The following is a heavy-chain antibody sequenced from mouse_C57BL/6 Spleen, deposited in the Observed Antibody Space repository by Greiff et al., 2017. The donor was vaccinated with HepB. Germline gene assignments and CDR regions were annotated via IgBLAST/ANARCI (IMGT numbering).Heavy chain of an antibody. V-gene: IGHV3-6*01. CDR2: ISYDGSN. CDR3: ARKTTVGYYYAMDY. CDR1: GYSITSGYY. D-gene: IGHD1-1*01. J-gene: IGHJ4*01. Sequence: EVKLQESGPGLVKPSQSLSLTCSVTGYSITSGYYWNWIRQFPGNKLEWMGYISYDGSNNYNPSLKNRISITRDTSKNQFFLKLNSVTTEDTATYYCARKTTVGYYYAMDYWGQGTSVTVSS.